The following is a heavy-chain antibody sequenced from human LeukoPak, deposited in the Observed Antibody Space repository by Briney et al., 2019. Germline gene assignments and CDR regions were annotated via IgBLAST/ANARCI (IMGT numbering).Heavy chain of an antibody. V-gene: IGHV3-7*01. D-gene: IGHD3-9*01. CDR2: IKEDGSQK. J-gene: IGHJ4*02. CDR1: GFTFSNYW. Sequence: PGGTLRLSCAACGFTFSNYWMSWVRQAPGKGLEWVANIKEDGSQKYYVDSVKGRFTISRDNAKNSLYLQMNSLRVDDTAVYYCARDRYATYWGQGSLVTVSS. CDR3: ARDRYATY.